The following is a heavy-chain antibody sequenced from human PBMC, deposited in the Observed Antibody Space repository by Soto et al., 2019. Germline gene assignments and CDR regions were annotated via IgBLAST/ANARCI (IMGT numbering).Heavy chain of an antibody. CDR3: ARDWSEWIQLWPPYYYYGMDV. D-gene: IGHD5-18*01. J-gene: IGHJ6*02. Sequence: GGSLRLSCAASGFTFSSYWMGWVRQAPGKGLEWVANIKQDGSEKYYVDSVKGRFTISRDNAKNSLYLQMNSLRAEDTAVYYCARDWSEWIQLWPPYYYYGMDVWGQGTTVTVSS. V-gene: IGHV3-7*01. CDR1: GFTFSSYW. CDR2: IKQDGSEK.